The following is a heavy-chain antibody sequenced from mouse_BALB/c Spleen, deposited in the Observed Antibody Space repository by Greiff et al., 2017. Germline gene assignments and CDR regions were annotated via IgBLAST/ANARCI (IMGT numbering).Heavy chain of an antibody. D-gene: IGHD2-14*01. CDR3: ARWSLYRYDGWFAY. Sequence: EVKLQESGPGLVKPSQSLSLTCTVTGYSITSDYAWNWIRQFPGNKLEWMGYISYSGSTSYNPSLKSRISITRDTSKNQFFLQLNSVTTEDTATYYCARWSLYRYDGWFAYWGQGTLVTVSA. CDR1: GYSITSDYA. V-gene: IGHV3-2*02. CDR2: ISYSGST. J-gene: IGHJ3*01.